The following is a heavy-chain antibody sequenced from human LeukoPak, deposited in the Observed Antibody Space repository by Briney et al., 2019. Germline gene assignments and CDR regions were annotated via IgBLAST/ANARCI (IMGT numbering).Heavy chain of an antibody. CDR2: MNPNSGNT. CDR3: ARGQDYYDSSGYYFGYYYYGMDV. CDR1: GYTFTSYD. D-gene: IGHD3-22*01. J-gene: IGHJ6*02. V-gene: IGHV1-8*01. Sequence: ASVKVSCKASGYTFTSYDINWVRQATGQGLEWMGWMNPNSGNTGYAQKFQDRVTMTRNTSISTAYMELSSLRSEDTAVYYCARGQDYYDSSGYYFGYYYYGMDVWGQGTTVTVSS.